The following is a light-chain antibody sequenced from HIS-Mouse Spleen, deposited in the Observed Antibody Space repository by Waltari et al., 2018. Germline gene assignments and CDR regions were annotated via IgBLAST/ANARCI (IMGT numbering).Light chain of an antibody. CDR2: QDS. Sequence: SYELTQPPSVSVSPGQTASITCSGAKLGDKYACWYQQKPGQSPVLVIYQDSKRPSGIPGRFSGSNSGNTATLTISGTQAMDEADYYCQAWDSSTDVVFGGGTKLTVL. J-gene: IGLJ2*01. V-gene: IGLV3-1*01. CDR1: KLGDKY. CDR3: QAWDSSTDVV.